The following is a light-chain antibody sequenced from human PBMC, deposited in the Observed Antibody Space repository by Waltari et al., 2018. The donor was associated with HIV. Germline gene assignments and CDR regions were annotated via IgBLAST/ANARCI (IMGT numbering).Light chain of an antibody. J-gene: IGKJ5*01. V-gene: IGKV3D-20*01. Sequence: EIVLTQSPATLSLSPGERATLSCGASQSVRSNYLAWYQQKPGLAPRFLIYDASSRANGITDRFSGSGSGTDFTITISRLEHEDFEVYYCQQYGSSPITFGQGTRVEIK. CDR1: QSVRSNY. CDR3: QQYGSSPIT. CDR2: DAS.